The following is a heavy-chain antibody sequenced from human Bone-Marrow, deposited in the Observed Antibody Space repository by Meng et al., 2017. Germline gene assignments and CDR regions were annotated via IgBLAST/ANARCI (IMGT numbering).Heavy chain of an antibody. D-gene: IGHD1-26*01. J-gene: IGHJ3*02. V-gene: IGHV3-21*01. CDR1: GFTFSSYS. Sequence: GESLKISCAASGFTFSSYSMNWVRQAPGKGLEWVSSISSSSSYIYYADSVKGRFTISRDNAKNSLYLQMNSLRAEDTAVYYCARDLAYSGSYQQPDAFDIWGQGTMVTVSS. CDR3: ARDLAYSGSYQQPDAFDI. CDR2: ISSSSSYI.